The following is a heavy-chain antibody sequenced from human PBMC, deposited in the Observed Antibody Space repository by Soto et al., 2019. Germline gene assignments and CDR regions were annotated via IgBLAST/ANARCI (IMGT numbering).Heavy chain of an antibody. CDR1: GYTFTSYA. Sequence: ASVNVSCKASGYTFTSYAMHWVRQAPGQRLEWMGWINAGNGNTKYSQKFQGRVTITRDTSASTAYMELSSLRSEDTAVYYCARQFVGGGRVRGVPWFVYYGMDVWGQGTTVTVSS. D-gene: IGHD3-10*01. CDR2: INAGNGNT. J-gene: IGHJ6*02. CDR3: ARQFVGGGRVRGVPWFVYYGMDV. V-gene: IGHV1-3*01.